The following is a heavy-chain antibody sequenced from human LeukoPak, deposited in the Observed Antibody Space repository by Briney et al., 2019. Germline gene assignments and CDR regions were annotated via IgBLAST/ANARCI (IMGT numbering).Heavy chain of an antibody. Sequence: SETLSLTCTASGGSISSSSSYWGWFRQPPGRGLEWIGNIYYSGSTYYSPSLKSRLTISVDTSKNQFSLKLSSVTAADTAVYYCARRTSGVYFFDYWGQGTLVTVSS. CDR3: ARRTSGVYFFDY. D-gene: IGHD1-26*01. CDR2: IYYSGST. V-gene: IGHV4-39*01. CDR1: GGSISSSSSY. J-gene: IGHJ4*02.